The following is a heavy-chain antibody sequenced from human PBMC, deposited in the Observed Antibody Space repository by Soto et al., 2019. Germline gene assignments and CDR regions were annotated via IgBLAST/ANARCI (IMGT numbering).Heavy chain of an antibody. CDR2: MNPNSGNT. J-gene: IGHJ4*02. CDR3: AGAKVGTTGIDF. V-gene: IGHV1-8*01. CDR1: GYTFTGYD. Sequence: QAQLVQSGAEVKKPGASVKVSCKASGYTFTGYDINWVRQATGQGLEWMGWMNPNSGNTGYAQNFQGRVTMTRDNSITTAYMELTSLRDDDSAVYYCAGAKVGTTGIDFWGQGTLVTVSS. D-gene: IGHD1-26*01.